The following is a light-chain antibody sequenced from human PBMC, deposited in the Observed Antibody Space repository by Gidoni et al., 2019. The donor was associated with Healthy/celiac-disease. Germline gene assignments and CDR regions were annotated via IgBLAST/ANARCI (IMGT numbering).Light chain of an antibody. J-gene: IGKJ1*01. Sequence: EIGMTQSQATLSVSPGERATLSCRASQSVSSNLAWYQQKPGQAPRLLIYGASTRATGIPARFSGSGSGTEFTLTLSSLQSEDFAVYCCQQYNNWPPWTFGQGTRVEL. CDR3: QQYNNWPPWT. V-gene: IGKV3-15*01. CDR1: QSVSSN. CDR2: GAS.